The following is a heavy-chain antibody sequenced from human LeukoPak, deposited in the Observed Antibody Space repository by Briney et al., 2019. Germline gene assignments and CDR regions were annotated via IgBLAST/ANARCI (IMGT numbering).Heavy chain of an antibody. D-gene: IGHD3-9*01. CDR1: GFTFSTYS. Sequence: GGSLRLSCAASGFTFSTYSMNWVRQAPGKGLEWVSSISSSSTYIYYTDSVRGRVTISRDNAKNSLYLQMNSLRAEDTAVYYCARGYYDTLTGPDYWGQGTLVTVSS. V-gene: IGHV3-21*01. CDR2: ISSSSTYI. CDR3: ARGYYDTLTGPDY. J-gene: IGHJ4*02.